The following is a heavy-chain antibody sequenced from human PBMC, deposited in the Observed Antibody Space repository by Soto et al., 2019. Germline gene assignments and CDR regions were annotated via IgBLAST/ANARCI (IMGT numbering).Heavy chain of an antibody. CDR2: ISYDGSNK. V-gene: IGHV3-30-3*01. D-gene: IGHD2-8*01. CDR1: GFTFSSYP. Sequence: QVQLVESGGGVVQPGRSLRLSCAASGFTFSSYPMHWVRQAPGKGLEWVAVISYDGSNKYYADSVKGRFTISRDNSKNTLYLQMNSLRAEDTAVYYCARDWTNSALFDIWGQGTMVTVSS. J-gene: IGHJ3*02. CDR3: ARDWTNSALFDI.